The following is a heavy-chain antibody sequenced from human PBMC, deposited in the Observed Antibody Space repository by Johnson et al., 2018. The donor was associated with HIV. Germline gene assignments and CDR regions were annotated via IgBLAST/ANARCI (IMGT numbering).Heavy chain of an antibody. CDR1: GFTFGDYG. D-gene: IGHD6-13*01. V-gene: IGHV3-49*04. Sequence: VQLVESGGGLVQPGGSLRLSCAASGFTFGDYGMSWVRQAPGKGLEWVGFIRSKAYGGTTEYAASVKGRFTISRDDSKSIAYLQMNSLRTEDTAVYYCAKEEGIAAAGGAFDIWGQGTMVTVSS. CDR2: IRSKAYGGTT. CDR3: AKEEGIAAAGGAFDI. J-gene: IGHJ3*02.